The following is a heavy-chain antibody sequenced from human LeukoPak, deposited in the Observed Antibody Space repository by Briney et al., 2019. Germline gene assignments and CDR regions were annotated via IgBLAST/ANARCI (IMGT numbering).Heavy chain of an antibody. CDR1: GFTFSSYA. CDR3: AKAVGNYYDSSGFQH. CDR2: ISGSGGST. Sequence: GGSLRLSCAASGFTFSSYAMSWVRQAPGKGLEWVSAISGSGGSTYYADSVKGRFTISRDNSKNTLYLQMNSLRPEDTAVYYCAKAVGNYYDSSGFQHWGQGTLVTVSS. D-gene: IGHD3-22*01. J-gene: IGHJ1*01. V-gene: IGHV3-23*01.